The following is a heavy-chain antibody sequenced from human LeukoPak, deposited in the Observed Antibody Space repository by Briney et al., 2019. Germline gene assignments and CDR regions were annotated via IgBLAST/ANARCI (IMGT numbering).Heavy chain of an antibody. CDR2: LYYTGSA. Sequence: PSETLSLTCGVSGYSISSGFYWGWIRQPPGKGLQWIGSLYYTGSAEYSPSLKSRLTMSMDKSKNQFSLKLNSVTAADTAVYYCARLWSGYNFDYWGQGTLVTVSS. CDR3: ARLWSGYNFDY. V-gene: IGHV4-38-2*01. J-gene: IGHJ4*02. D-gene: IGHD5-24*01. CDR1: GYSISSGFY.